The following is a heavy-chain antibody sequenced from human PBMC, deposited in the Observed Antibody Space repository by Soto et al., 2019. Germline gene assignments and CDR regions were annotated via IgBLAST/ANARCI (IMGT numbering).Heavy chain of an antibody. CDR1: GYTFTSYG. V-gene: IGHV1-18*01. CDR2: ISAYNGNT. CDR3: ARLYYYDSSGLSDAFDI. D-gene: IGHD3-22*01. Sequence: ASVNVSCKASGYTFTSYGISWVRQAPGQGLEWMGWISAYNGNTNYAQKLQGRVTMTTDTSTSTAYMELRSLRSDDTAVYYCARLYYYDSSGLSDAFDIWGQGTMVTVSS. J-gene: IGHJ3*02.